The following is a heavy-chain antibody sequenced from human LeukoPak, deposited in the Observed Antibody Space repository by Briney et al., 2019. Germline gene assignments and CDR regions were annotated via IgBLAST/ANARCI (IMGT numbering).Heavy chain of an antibody. CDR2: VYYSGST. J-gene: IGHJ4*02. CDR1: GDSISSYY. Sequence: PSETLSLTCTVSGDSISSYYWSWIRQPPGKGLEWIGYVYYSGSTNYNPSLKSRVTISVDTSKNQFSLKLSSVTAADTAVYYCARDRGTWNDDGFDYWGQGTLVTVSS. CDR3: ARDRGTWNDDGFDY. D-gene: IGHD1-1*01. V-gene: IGHV4-59*12.